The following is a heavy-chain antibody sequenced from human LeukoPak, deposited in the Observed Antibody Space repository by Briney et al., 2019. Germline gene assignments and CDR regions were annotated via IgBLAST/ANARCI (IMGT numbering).Heavy chain of an antibody. Sequence: GESLKISFKASGYTFTHQWIGWVRQESGRGLGWMGIIFPRDSDTTYSPCFQGHVSISADTSINTACLEGSGLEASDTAIYYCARHSDVIGAIWGQGTLVAVSS. CDR2: IFPRDSDT. CDR3: ARHSDVIGAI. D-gene: IGHD3-10*01. CDR1: GYTFTHQW. V-gene: IGHV5-51*01. J-gene: IGHJ4*01.